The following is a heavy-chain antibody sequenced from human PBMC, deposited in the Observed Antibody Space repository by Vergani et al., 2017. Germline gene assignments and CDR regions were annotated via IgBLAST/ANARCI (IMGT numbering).Heavy chain of an antibody. D-gene: IGHD3-3*01. J-gene: IGHJ2*01. Sequence: QVQLQESGPGLVKPSETLSLTCTVSGGPISSYYWSWIRQPAGKGLEWIGRIYTSGSTNYNPSLQSRVTMSVDTSKSQFSLKLSSVTAADTAVYYCARVYYFWSGYYTFWYFDLWGRGTLVTVSS. CDR3: ARVYYFWSGYYTFWYFDL. CDR2: IYTSGST. V-gene: IGHV4-4*07. CDR1: GGPISSYY.